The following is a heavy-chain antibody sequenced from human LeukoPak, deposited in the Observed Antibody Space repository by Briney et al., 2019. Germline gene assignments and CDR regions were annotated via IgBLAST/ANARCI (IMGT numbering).Heavy chain of an antibody. V-gene: IGHV3-30-3*01. D-gene: IGHD6-19*01. CDR1: GFTFSSYA. Sequence: GGSLRLSCAASGFTFSSYAMHWVRQAPGKGLEWVAVISYDGSNKYYADSVKGRFTISRDNSKNTLYLQTNSRRAEDTAVYYCASQYSSGWSCDYWGQGTLVTVSS. CDR2: ISYDGSNK. CDR3: ASQYSSGWSCDY. J-gene: IGHJ4*02.